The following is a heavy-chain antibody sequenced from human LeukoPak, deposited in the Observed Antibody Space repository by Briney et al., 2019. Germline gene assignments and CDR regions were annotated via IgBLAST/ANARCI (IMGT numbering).Heavy chain of an antibody. V-gene: IGHV3-74*01. J-gene: IGHJ5*02. CDR1: GFTFSSYY. CDR2: IKSDGSVT. Sequence: GSLRLSCAASGFTFSSYYMHWVRQAPGKGLVWVSRIKSDGSVTGYADSVKGRFAISRDNAKNTMYLQMNSLRAEDTAVYYCARDWIDRGTFDPWGQGTLATVSS. D-gene: IGHD2-2*03. CDR3: ARDWIDRGTFDP.